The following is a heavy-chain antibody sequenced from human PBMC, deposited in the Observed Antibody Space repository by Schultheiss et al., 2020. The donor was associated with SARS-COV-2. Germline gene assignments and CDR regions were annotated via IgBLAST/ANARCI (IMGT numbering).Heavy chain of an antibody. CDR1: GFTFGSYS. Sequence: GGSLRLSCAASGFTFGSYSMNWVRQAPGKGLEWVSSISSSSSYIYYADSVKGRFTISRDNAKNSLYLQMNSLRAEDTAVYYCAREGGLEDGWFDPWGQGTLVTVSS. CDR2: ISSSSSYI. CDR3: AREGGLEDGWFDP. J-gene: IGHJ5*02. V-gene: IGHV3-21*04. D-gene: IGHD3-3*01.